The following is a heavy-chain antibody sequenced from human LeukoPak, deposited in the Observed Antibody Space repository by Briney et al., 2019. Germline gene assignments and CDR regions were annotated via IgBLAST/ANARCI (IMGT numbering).Heavy chain of an antibody. D-gene: IGHD5-12*01. CDR2: IYPGDSDT. Sequence: GEALEISFKASGYRFTRYWIGWGRPMPGKGLGWMGIIYPGDSDTTYSPSFQGQVTISADKSINTAYLQWTSLKASDTAMYYCARSGYSGDESWFDPWGQGTLVTVSS. J-gene: IGHJ5*02. V-gene: IGHV5-51*01. CDR3: ARSGYSGDESWFDP. CDR1: GYRFTRYW.